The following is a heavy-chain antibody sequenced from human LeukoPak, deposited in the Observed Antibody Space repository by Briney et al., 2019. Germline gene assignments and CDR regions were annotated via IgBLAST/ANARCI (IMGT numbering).Heavy chain of an antibody. CDR2: ISYDGTNK. CDR3: ASLAVAGTSY. J-gene: IGHJ4*02. V-gene: IGHV3-30*04. CDR1: GFTFSSYA. D-gene: IGHD6-19*01. Sequence: GRSLRLSCAVSGFTFSSYAIHWVRQAPGKGLEWVAVISYDGTNKYYADSVKGRFTTSRDSSKNTLYLQMNSLRAEDTAVYYCASLAVAGTSYWGQGTLVTVSS.